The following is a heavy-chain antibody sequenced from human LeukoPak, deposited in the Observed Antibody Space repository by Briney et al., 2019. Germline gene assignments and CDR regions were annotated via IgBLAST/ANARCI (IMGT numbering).Heavy chain of an antibody. CDR3: AREITYYYGSGSYPSSACFDY. V-gene: IGHV3-7*01. CDR2: IKQDGSEK. Sequence: GGSLRLSCAASGFTFSSYWMSWVRQAPGKGLEWVANIKQDGSEKYYVDSVKGRFTISRDNAKNSLYLQMNSLRAEDTAVYYCAREITYYYGSGSYPSSACFDYWGQGTLVTVSS. CDR1: GFTFSSYW. J-gene: IGHJ4*02. D-gene: IGHD3-10*01.